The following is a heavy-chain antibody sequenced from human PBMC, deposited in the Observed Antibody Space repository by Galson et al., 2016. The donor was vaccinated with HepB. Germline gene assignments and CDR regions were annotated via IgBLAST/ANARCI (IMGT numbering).Heavy chain of an antibody. CDR2: VYHSGST. D-gene: IGHD2-8*01. CDR3: AREEWVYCANGVCQEDFDY. CDR1: GSSISSGYY. V-gene: IGHV4-38-2*02. Sequence: TLSLTCIVSGSSISSGYYWGWIRQPPGKGLEWIGSVYHSGSTYDNPSRKSRVPISVDTSKSQFSLKLSSVTVADTSIYYCAREEWVYCANGVCQEDFDYWGQGTLVTVSS. J-gene: IGHJ4*02.